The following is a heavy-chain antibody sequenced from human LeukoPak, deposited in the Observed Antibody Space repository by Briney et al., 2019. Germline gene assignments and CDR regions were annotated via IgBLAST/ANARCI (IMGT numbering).Heavy chain of an antibody. V-gene: IGHV3-23*01. CDR1: GFTFSSYA. CDR3: AKFSRSGWHGDFDI. D-gene: IGHD6-19*01. J-gene: IGHJ3*02. Sequence: GGSLRLSCAASGFTFSSYAMSWVRQAPGKGLEWVSAITGSGDNTYYADSVKGRFTISRDNSKDTLYLQMNNLRAEDTAVYYCAKFSRSGWHGDFDIWGQGTMVTVSS. CDR2: ITGSGDNT.